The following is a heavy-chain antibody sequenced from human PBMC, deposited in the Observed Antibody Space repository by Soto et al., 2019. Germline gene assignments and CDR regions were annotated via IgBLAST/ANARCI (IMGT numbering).Heavy chain of an antibody. V-gene: IGHV3-30*03. J-gene: IGHJ4*02. CDR3: ARVVITSYGVFDY. D-gene: IGHD2-21*01. CDR1: RFTFSAFA. CDR2: ISSDGNNR. Sequence: GGSLRLSCAASRFTFSAFAMHWVRQAPGKGLEWVSLISSDGNNRYYADSVKGRFTTSRDNARNTLYLQMHSLISDDTAVYYCARVVITSYGVFDYWGQGTLVTVSS.